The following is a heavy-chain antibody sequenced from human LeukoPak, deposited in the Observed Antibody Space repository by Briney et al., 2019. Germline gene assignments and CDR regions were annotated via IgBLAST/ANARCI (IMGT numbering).Heavy chain of an antibody. Sequence: GGSLRLSCAASGFTFSSYWMHWVRQAPGKGLVWVSRINSDGSSTSYADSVKGRFTISRDNAKNTLYLQMNSLRAEDTAVYYCARSRGQWLVQGHFDYWGQGTLGTVSS. J-gene: IGHJ4*02. CDR2: INSDGSST. V-gene: IGHV3-74*01. CDR3: ARSRGQWLVQGHFDY. D-gene: IGHD6-19*01. CDR1: GFTFSSYW.